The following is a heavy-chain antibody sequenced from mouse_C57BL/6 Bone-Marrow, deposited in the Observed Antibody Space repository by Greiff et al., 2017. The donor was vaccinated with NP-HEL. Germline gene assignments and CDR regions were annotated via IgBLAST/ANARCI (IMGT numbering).Heavy chain of an antibody. V-gene: IGHV1-82*01. CDR3: ARGVTTVVAEYYFDY. Sequence: QVQLQQSGPELVKPGASVTISCKASGYAFSSSWMYWVKQRPGKGLVWIGRILPGDGDTNYNGKFKGKATLTADKSSSTAYMQLSSLTSEDSAVYFCARGVTTVVAEYYFDYGGQGTTLTVSS. D-gene: IGHD1-1*01. CDR1: GYAFSSSW. CDR2: ILPGDGDT. J-gene: IGHJ2*01.